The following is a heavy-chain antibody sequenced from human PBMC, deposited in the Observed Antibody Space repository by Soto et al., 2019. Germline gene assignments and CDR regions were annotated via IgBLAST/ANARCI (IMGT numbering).Heavy chain of an antibody. CDR3: AHKRGYYDFWSGYAP. D-gene: IGHD3-3*01. CDR1: GFSLSTSGVG. J-gene: IGHJ5*02. CDR2: IYWDDDK. V-gene: IGHV2-5*02. Sequence: QITLKESGPTLVKPTQTLTLTCTFSGFSLSTSGVGVGWSRQPPGKALEWLALIYWDDDKRYSPSLKSRLTITTDTSKNQVVLTMTNMDPVDTATYYCAHKRGYYDFWSGYAPWGQGTLVTVSS.